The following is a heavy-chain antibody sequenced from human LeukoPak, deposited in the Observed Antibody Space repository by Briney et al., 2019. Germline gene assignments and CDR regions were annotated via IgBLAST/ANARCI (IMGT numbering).Heavy chain of an antibody. CDR1: GFAFGGFA. V-gene: IGHV3-23*01. CDR3: ARGRGGDYVPSRFDD. D-gene: IGHD4-17*01. Sequence: GGSLRLSCSASGFAFGGFAMGWVRQAPGKGLEWVSSISGSGGNTYYADSVEGRFTVSRDNSKNTLYLQMNSLRAEDTALYYWARGRGGDYVPSRFDDWGQGTLVTVSS. J-gene: IGHJ4*02. CDR2: ISGSGGNT.